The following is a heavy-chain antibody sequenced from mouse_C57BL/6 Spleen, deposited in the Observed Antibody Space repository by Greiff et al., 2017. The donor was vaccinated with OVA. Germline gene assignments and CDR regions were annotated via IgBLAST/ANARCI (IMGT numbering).Heavy chain of an antibody. J-gene: IGHJ4*01. Sequence: EVKLVEPEGGLVQPGSSMKLSCTASGFTFSDYYMAWVRQVPEKGLEWVANINYDGSSTYYLDSLKSRFIISRDNAKNILYLQLSSLKSEDTATYYCARSNYGYAMDYWGQGASVTVSS. V-gene: IGHV5-16*01. D-gene: IGHD2-5*01. CDR1: GFTFSDYY. CDR2: INYDGSST. CDR3: ARSNYGYAMDY.